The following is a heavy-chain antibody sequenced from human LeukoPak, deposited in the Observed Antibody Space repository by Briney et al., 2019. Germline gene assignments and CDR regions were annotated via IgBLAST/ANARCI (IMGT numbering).Heavy chain of an antibody. CDR2: VDPEDGET. V-gene: IGHV1-69-2*01. CDR1: GYTFTDYY. CDR3: ATLAVPAAIWGDFDY. Sequence: ASVKISCKASGYTFTDYYMHWVQQAPGKGLEWMGRVDPEDGETIYAEKFQGRVTITADTSTDTAYMELSSLRSEDTAVYYCATLAVPAAIWGDFDYWGQGTLVTVSS. J-gene: IGHJ4*02. D-gene: IGHD2-2*02.